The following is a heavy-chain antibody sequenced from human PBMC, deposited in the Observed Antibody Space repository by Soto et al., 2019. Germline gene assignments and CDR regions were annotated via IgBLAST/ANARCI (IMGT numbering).Heavy chain of an antibody. V-gene: IGHV3-53*01. CDR1: GFTVSSNY. Sequence: GGSLRLSCAASGFTVSSNYMSWVRQAPGKGLEWVSVIYSGGSTYYADSVKGRFTISRDNSKNTLYLQMNSLRAEDTAVYYCAREAAAGNYYYYYGMDVWGQGTTVTV. CDR3: AREAAAGNYYYYYGMDV. J-gene: IGHJ6*02. CDR2: IYSGGST. D-gene: IGHD6-13*01.